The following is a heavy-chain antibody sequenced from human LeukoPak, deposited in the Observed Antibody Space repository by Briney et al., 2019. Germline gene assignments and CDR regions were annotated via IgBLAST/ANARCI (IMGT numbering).Heavy chain of an antibody. D-gene: IGHD2-21*02. V-gene: IGHV3-74*01. J-gene: IGHJ4*02. CDR2: INSDGRST. CDR1: GITFSSYW. CDR3: ARSAYPGDSVIED. Sequence: GGSLRLSCAGSGITFSSYWMHWVRQALGKGLVWVSRINSDGRSTNYADSVKGRFTISRDNAKNTLYLQMNSLRAEDTAVYYCARSAYPGDSVIEDWGRGTLVTVSS.